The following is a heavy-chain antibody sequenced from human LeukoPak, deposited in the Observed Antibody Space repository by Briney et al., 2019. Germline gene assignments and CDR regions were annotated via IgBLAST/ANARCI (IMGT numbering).Heavy chain of an antibody. CDR2: ISAYNGNT. J-gene: IGHJ5*02. CDR1: GYTFTSYG. D-gene: IGHD3-16*02. CDR3: ARARYDYVWGSYRSDP. V-gene: IGHV1-18*01. Sequence: GASVKVSCKASGYTFTSYGISWVRQAPGQGLEWMGWISAYNGNTNYAQKLQGRVTMTTDTSTSTAYMELRSLRSDDTAVYYCARARYDYVWGSYRSDPWGQGTLVTVSS.